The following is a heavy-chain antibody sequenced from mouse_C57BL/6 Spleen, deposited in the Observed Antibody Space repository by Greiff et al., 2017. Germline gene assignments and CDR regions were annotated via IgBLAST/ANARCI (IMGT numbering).Heavy chain of an antibody. V-gene: IGHV14-4*01. CDR2: IDPENGDT. CDR1: GFNIKDDY. Sequence: EVQLQQSGAELVRPGASVKLSCTASGFNIKDDYMHWVKQRPEQGLEWIGCIDPENGDTEYAPKFQGKATITADTSSNTAYLQLSSLTSEDTAVYYCTAKAPFAYWGQGTPVTVSA. D-gene: IGHD3-2*02. CDR3: TAKAPFAY. J-gene: IGHJ3*01.